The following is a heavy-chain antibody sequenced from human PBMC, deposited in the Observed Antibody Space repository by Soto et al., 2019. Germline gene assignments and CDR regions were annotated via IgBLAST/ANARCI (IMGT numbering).Heavy chain of an antibody. D-gene: IGHD4-17*01. CDR3: GLTVTIPYYFDY. CDR1: GFTFSSYA. J-gene: IGHJ4*02. Sequence: GGSLRLSCAASGFTFSSYAMSWVRQAPGKGLGWVSAISGSGGSTYYADSVKGRFTISRDNSKNTLYLQMNSLRAEDTAVYYCGLTVTIPYYFDYWGQGTLVTVSS. CDR2: ISGSGGST. V-gene: IGHV3-23*01.